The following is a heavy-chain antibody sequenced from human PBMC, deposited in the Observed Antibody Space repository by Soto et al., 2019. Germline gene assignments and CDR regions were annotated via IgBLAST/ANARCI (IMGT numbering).Heavy chain of an antibody. D-gene: IGHD5-18*01. CDR2: ISSSSSYI. J-gene: IGHJ6*02. Sequence: GSLRLACAASGFTFSSYSMNWVRQAPGKGLEWVSSISSSSSYIYYADSVKGRFTISRDNAKNSLYLQMNSLRAEDTAVYYCARGGGGYSYGNYYGMDVWGQGTTVTVSS. V-gene: IGHV3-21*01. CDR1: GFTFSSYS. CDR3: ARGGGGYSYGNYYGMDV.